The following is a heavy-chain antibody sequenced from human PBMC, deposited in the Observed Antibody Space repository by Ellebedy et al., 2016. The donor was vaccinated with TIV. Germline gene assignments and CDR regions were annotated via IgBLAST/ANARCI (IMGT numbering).Heavy chain of an antibody. D-gene: IGHD3-22*01. CDR2: ISRSSSYT. Sequence: RGSLRLSCAASGFTFSDYYMSWIRQAPGKGLEWVSFISRSSSYTTYVDSVKGRFTVSRDDAKNLLYLQMNSLRAEDTAVYYCARPSVSTGYYQFDFWGQGALVTVSS. CDR1: GFTFSDYY. V-gene: IGHV3-11*06. CDR3: ARPSVSTGYYQFDF. J-gene: IGHJ4*02.